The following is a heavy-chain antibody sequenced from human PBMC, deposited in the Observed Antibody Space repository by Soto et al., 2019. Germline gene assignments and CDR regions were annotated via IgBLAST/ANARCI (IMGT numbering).Heavy chain of an antibody. D-gene: IGHD3-16*01. CDR3: ARDGDVNTGFGKDY. CDR2: SWQEGGNK. CDR1: GFTFSSYG. V-gene: IGHV3-33*01. Sequence: GGSLRLSCAASGFTFSSYGMHGGGQAPGKGLEGVAFSWQEGGNKFYADSVKGRFTISRDNSKNTLYLHMTSLSAEDTAMYYCARDGDVNTGFGKDYWGQGTLVTVSS. J-gene: IGHJ4*02.